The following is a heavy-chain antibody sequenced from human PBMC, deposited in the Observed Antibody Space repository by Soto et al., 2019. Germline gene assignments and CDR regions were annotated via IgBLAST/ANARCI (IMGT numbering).Heavy chain of an antibody. J-gene: IGHJ5*02. V-gene: IGHV3-30*18. D-gene: IGHD2-21*01. Sequence: GSLRLSCAASGFTFSSYGMHWVRQAPGKGLEWVAVISYDGSNKYYADSVKGRFTISRDNSKNTLYLQMNSLRAEDTAVYYCEKEKRYSLFDPWGQGTLVTVSS. CDR3: EKEKRYSLFDP. CDR2: ISYDGSNK. CDR1: GFTFSSYG.